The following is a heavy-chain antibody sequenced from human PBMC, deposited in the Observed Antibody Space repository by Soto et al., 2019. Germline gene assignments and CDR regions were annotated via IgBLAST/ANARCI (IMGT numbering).Heavy chain of an antibody. J-gene: IGHJ5*02. CDR2: ISYDGSNK. V-gene: IGHV3-30*18. Sequence: GGSPRLSCAASGFTFSSYGMHWVRQAPGKGLEWVAVISYDGSNKYYADSVKGRFTISRDNSKNTLYLQMNSLRAEDTAVYYCAKSGYCSSTSCPRGNWFDPWGQGTLVTVSS. D-gene: IGHD2-2*01. CDR1: GFTFSSYG. CDR3: AKSGYCSSTSCPRGNWFDP.